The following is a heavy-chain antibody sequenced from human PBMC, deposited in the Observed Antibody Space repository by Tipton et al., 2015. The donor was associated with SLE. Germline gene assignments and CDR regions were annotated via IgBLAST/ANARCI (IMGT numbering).Heavy chain of an antibody. CDR3: AILDTTPSAF. V-gene: IGHV3-23*03. CDR2: IYSGGRP. J-gene: IGHJ4*02. CDR1: GFTLSSYT. Sequence: SLRLSCAASGFTLSSYTMSWVRQAPGKGLEWVSVIYSGGRPFYADAVKGRFTISRDISKNTLYLQMDNLGTEDTALYYCAILDTTPSAFWGQGALVTVSS. D-gene: IGHD1-1*01.